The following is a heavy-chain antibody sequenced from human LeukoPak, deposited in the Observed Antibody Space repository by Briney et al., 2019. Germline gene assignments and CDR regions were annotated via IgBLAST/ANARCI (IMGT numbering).Heavy chain of an antibody. V-gene: IGHV1-69*13. Sequence: ASVKVSCKASGGTFSSYAISWVRQAPGQGLEWMGGIIPIFGTANYAQRFQGRVTITADESTSTAYMELGSLRSEDTAVYYCARESLGSVYYDILTGYSFDYGGQGTLVTVSS. J-gene: IGHJ4*02. D-gene: IGHD3-9*01. CDR1: GGTFSSYA. CDR2: IIPIFGTA. CDR3: ARESLGSVYYDILTGYSFDY.